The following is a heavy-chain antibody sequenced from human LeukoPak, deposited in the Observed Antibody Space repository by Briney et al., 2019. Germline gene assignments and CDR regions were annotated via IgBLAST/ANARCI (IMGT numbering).Heavy chain of an antibody. J-gene: IGHJ4*02. V-gene: IGHV3-21*01. CDR3: AKGYSSGWYGVDY. CDR1: GFTFSSYS. CDR2: ISSSSSYI. Sequence: PGGSLRLSCAASGFTFSSYSMNWVRQAPGKGLEWVSSISSSSSYIYYADSVKGRFTISRDNAKNSLYLQMNSLRAEDTAVYYCAKGYSSGWYGVDYWGQGTLVTVSS. D-gene: IGHD6-19*01.